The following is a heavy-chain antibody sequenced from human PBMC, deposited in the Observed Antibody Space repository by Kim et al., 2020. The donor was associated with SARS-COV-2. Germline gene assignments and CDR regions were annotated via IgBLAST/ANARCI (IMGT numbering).Heavy chain of an antibody. D-gene: IGHD1-7*01. Sequence: SVKGRFTIPRDNAYNTLYLQMNSLRAEDTAVYYCARGQLTGTTATYCFDIWGQGTMVTVSS. V-gene: IGHV3-11*05. J-gene: IGHJ3*02. CDR3: ARGQLTGTTATYCFDI.